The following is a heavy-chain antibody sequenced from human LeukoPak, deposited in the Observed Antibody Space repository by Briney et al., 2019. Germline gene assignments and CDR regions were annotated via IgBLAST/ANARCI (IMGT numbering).Heavy chain of an antibody. V-gene: IGHV4-39*01. CDR3: ARHVRYSSSWYERSYYYYMDV. J-gene: IGHJ6*03. D-gene: IGHD6-13*01. Sequence: GWVRQPPGKGLEWIGSIYYSGSTYYNPSLKSRVTISVDTSKNQFSLKLSSVTAADTAVYYCARHVRYSSSWYERSYYYYMDVWGKGTTVTVSS. CDR2: IYYSGST.